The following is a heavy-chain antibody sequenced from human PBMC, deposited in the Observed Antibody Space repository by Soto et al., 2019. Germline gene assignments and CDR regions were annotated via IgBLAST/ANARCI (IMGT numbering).Heavy chain of an antibody. CDR1: GFSLSTSGVG. Sequence: QIPLKESGPTLVKPTQTLTLTCTFSGFSLSTSGVGVGWIRQPPGKALECLVVLYWDDDKRYSPSLKRRVTISKDTSKNQEVLRMTNMDPADTATYFCAHTPPGAADLFDYWGQGTLVTVSS. V-gene: IGHV2-5*02. CDR2: LYWDDDK. J-gene: IGHJ4*02. D-gene: IGHD6-13*01. CDR3: AHTPPGAADLFDY.